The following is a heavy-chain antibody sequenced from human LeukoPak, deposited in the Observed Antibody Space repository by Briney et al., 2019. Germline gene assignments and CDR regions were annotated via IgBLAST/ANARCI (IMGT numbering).Heavy chain of an antibody. J-gene: IGHJ5*02. D-gene: IGHD6-13*01. V-gene: IGHV1-2*02. Sequence: ASVKVSCKASGYTFTGYYMHWVRQAPGQGLEWMGWINPNSGGTNYAQKFQGRVTMTRDTSISTAYMELSRLRSDDTAVYYCAREPVAAAVRGSWFDPWGQGTPVTVSS. CDR2: INPNSGGT. CDR1: GYTFTGYY. CDR3: AREPVAAAVRGSWFDP.